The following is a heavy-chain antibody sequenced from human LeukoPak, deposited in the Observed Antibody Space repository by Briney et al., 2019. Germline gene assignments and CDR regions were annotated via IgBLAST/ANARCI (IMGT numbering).Heavy chain of an antibody. D-gene: IGHD3-16*01. CDR2: IYYSGST. Sequence: SETLSLTCTVSGGSIRSYYWSWIRQPPGKRLEWIGYIYYSGSTNYNPSLRSRVTISVDTSKNQFSLRLSSVTAADTAMYYCTRGVVWGDADYWGQGTLVTVSS. CDR1: GGSIRSYY. CDR3: TRGVVWGDADY. V-gene: IGHV4-59*01. J-gene: IGHJ4*02.